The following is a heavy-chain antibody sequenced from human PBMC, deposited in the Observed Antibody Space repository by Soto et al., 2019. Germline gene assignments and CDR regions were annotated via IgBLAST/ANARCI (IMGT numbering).Heavy chain of an antibody. CDR3: ASLVRGAAAAY. V-gene: IGHV3-53*01. CDR1: GGKCIDNG. J-gene: IGHJ2*01. CDR2: IYRDGET. D-gene: IGHD3-10*01. Sequence: VGSHSLCCTAAGGKCIDNGGSWIRQAPGKGLEWVSVIYRDGETYYADSVKGRFTISKDNSKNTLHLQMSSLRAEDTAMYYCASLVRGAAAAYRGR.